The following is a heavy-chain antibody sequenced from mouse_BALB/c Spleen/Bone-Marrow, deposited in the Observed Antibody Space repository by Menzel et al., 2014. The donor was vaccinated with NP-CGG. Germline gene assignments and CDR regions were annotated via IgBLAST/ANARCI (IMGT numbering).Heavy chain of an antibody. V-gene: IGHV5-9-2*01. D-gene: IGHD2-2*01. Sequence: EVNVVESGGGLVKPGGSLKLSCAASGFTFSSNGMSWVRQTPEKRLEWVATISGGGNYTYYPDSVKGRFTISRDNAKNNLYLQMSSLRSEDTALYYCARNYYGYGGYFDYWGQGTTLTVSS. CDR1: GFTFSSNG. J-gene: IGHJ2*01. CDR3: ARNYYGYGGYFDY. CDR2: ISGGGNYT.